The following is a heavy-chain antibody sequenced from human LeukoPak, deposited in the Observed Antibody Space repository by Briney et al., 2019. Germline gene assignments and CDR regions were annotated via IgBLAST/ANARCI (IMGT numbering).Heavy chain of an antibody. V-gene: IGHV3-7*03. D-gene: IGHD2-21*02. J-gene: IGHJ1*01. CDR3: AKGVVVTAIPPFQH. CDR1: GFTFSSYW. CDR2: INHNGNVN. Sequence: PGGSLRLSCAASGFTFSSYWMNWARQAPGKGLEWVASINHNGNVNYYVDSVKGRFTISRDNAKNSLYLQMSNLRAEDTAVYYCAKGVVVTAIPPFQHWGQGTLVTVSS.